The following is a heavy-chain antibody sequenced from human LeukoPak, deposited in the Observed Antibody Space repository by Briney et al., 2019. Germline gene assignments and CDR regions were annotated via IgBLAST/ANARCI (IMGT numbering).Heavy chain of an antibody. CDR1: GASMSSHY. V-gene: IGHV4-59*11. CDR2: IYYSGSI. J-gene: IGHJ4*02. D-gene: IGHD1-20*01. Sequence: KPSETLSLTCTVSGASMSSHYWSWFRQSPGKGLEWIGNIYYSGSINYNPSLKSRVTISVDTPKNQFSLKLTSVTTADAAVYYCAGAPNWSYFDYWGQGTLVTVSS. CDR3: AGAPNWSYFDY.